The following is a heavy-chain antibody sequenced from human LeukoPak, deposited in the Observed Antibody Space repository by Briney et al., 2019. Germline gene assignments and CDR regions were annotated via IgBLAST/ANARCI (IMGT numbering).Heavy chain of an antibody. CDR3: VVGGSPGY. Sequence: AGGSLRLSCAASGLAFSAYKMHWVRQAPRKGLVWVSRISTDGYTTDYADFVQGRFTASRDNTKNTWSLEMNSLRAEDTAVYYCVVGGSPGYWGQRTLVTVSS. J-gene: IGHJ4*02. CDR2: ISTDGYTT. CDR1: GLAFSAYK. D-gene: IGHD2-15*01. V-gene: IGHV3-74*01.